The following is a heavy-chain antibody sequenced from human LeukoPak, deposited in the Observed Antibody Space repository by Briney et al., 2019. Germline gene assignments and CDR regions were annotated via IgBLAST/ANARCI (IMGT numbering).Heavy chain of an antibody. V-gene: IGHV4-61*02. CDR3: ARVTGLWYYDYVWGSYRSRPNFDY. J-gene: IGHJ4*02. CDR2: IYTSGST. CDR1: GGSISSGSYY. Sequence: SETLSLTCTVSGGSISSGSYYWSWIRQPAGKGLEWIGRIYTSGSTNYNPSLKSRVTISVDTSKNQFSLTLSSVTAADTAVYYCARVTGLWYYDYVWGSYRSRPNFDYWGQGTLVTVSS. D-gene: IGHD3-16*02.